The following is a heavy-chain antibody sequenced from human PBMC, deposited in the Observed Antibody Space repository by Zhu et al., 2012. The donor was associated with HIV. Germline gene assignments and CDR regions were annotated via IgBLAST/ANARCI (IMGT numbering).Heavy chain of an antibody. V-gene: IGHV4-28*01. D-gene: IGHD3-9*01. J-gene: IGHJ6*03. CDR2: MSYSGST. CDR1: GYSISSSNW. CDR3: ARIREDILTGYYYYYMDV. Sequence: QVQLQESGPGLVKPSDTLSLTCAVSGYSISSSNWWGWIRQPPGKGLEWIAYMSYSGSTYYNVSLKSRVTMSVDTSKNQFSLKLRSVTAVDTAVYYXARIREDILTGYYYYYMDVWGKGPRSPSP.